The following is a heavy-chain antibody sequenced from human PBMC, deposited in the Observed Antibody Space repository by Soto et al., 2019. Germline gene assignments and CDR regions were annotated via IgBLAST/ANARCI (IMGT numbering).Heavy chain of an antibody. V-gene: IGHV4-59*01. D-gene: IGHD6-6*01. CDR2: IYYSGRT. J-gene: IGHJ4*02. Sequence: PSETLSLTCTVSGGSISDFYWSWARQPPGKGLEWIGYIYYSGRTDYNPSLKGRVTISIDTSKNQFSLKLRSVTAADTAVYYCARVGGVAARTFDYWGQGTLVTVSS. CDR3: ARVGGVAARTFDY. CDR1: GGSISDFY.